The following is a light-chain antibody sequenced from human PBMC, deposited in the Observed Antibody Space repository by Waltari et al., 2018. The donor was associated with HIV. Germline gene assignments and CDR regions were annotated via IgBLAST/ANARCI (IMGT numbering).Light chain of an antibody. CDR1: NPTIGAGYA. J-gene: IGLJ3*02. Sequence: HSVLTQPPSVSGAPGQTVTISCPGNNPTIGAGYAVHRYQQLPGADPKLLIYGDRHLSSGVPGRFSGSKSGTSASLAITGLQPEDEAAYFCQSYDNTLPIFWVFGGGTKLTV. V-gene: IGLV1-40*01. CDR3: QSYDNTLPIFWV. CDR2: GDR.